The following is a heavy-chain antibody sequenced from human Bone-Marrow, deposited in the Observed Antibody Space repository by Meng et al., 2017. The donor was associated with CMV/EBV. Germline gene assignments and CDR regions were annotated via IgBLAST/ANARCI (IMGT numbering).Heavy chain of an antibody. CDR1: GFIFSGYS. V-gene: IGHV3-21*04. CDR2: ISSSSRYI. CDR3: AKAEGYCSSTSCYTGSLGKGGMDV. D-gene: IGHD2-2*02. Sequence: GGSLRLSCAASGFIFSGYSMNWVRQAPGKGLEWVSMISSSSRYIYYADSVKGRFTISRDNAKNSLYLQMNSLRAEDTALYYCAKAEGYCSSTSCYTGSLGKGGMDVWGQGTTVTVSS. J-gene: IGHJ6*02.